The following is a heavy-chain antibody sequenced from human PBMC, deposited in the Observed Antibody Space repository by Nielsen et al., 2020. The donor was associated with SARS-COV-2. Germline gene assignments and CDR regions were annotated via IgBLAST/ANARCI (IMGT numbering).Heavy chain of an antibody. CDR3: AKVPGSGSYFDY. Sequence: GESLKISCAASGFTFSSYGMHWVRQAPGKGLEWVAVIWYDGSNKYYADSVKGRFTISRDNSKNTLYLQMNSLRAEDTAVYYCAKVPGSGSYFDYWGQGTLVTVSS. CDR2: IWYDGSNK. V-gene: IGHV3-30*02. D-gene: IGHD1-26*01. CDR1: GFTFSSYG. J-gene: IGHJ4*02.